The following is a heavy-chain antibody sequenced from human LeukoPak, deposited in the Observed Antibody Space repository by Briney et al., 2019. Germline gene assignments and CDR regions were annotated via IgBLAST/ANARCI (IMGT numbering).Heavy chain of an antibody. V-gene: IGHV3-7*01. D-gene: IGHD3-22*01. CDR3: ARGFSSSGRYYDSSGYRFDY. Sequence: GGSLRLSCAASGFTFSDYYMSWIRQAPGKGLEWVANIKEDGSEKEYVDSVKGRFTISRDNAKNALYLQMNSLRAEDTAVYYCARGFSSSGRYYDSSGYRFDYWGQGTLVTVSS. CDR1: GFTFSDYY. J-gene: IGHJ4*02. CDR2: IKEDGSEK.